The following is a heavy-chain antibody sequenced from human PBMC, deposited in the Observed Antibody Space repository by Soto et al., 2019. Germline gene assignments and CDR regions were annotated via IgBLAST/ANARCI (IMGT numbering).Heavy chain of an antibody. J-gene: IGHJ4*02. CDR1: GFSLSDARMG. CDR2: IFWSDEK. Sequence: QVTLKESGPVLVKPTETLTLTCAVSGFSLSDARMGVSWIRQPPGKALEWLAHIFWSDEKSYSSPLQSRLIISKDTSKGQVVLTMTNMDPVDTATYFCAHVRRYDGAQSYDYWGRGTLVTVSS. CDR3: AHVRRYDGAQSYDY. D-gene: IGHD3-3*01. V-gene: IGHV2-26*01.